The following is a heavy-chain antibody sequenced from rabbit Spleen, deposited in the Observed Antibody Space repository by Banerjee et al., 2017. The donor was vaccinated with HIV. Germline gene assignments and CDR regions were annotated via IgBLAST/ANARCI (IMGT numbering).Heavy chain of an antibody. CDR3: ARDLAGAIGWNFYL. D-gene: IGHD4-1*01. CDR1: GFSLSNIYY. Sequence: QSLEESGGDLVKPGASPTLTCTASGFSLSNIYYMCWVRQAPGKGLEWIACINAATGKPVYATWANGRFSISRTSSTTVTLQMTSLTAADTATYLCARDLAGAIGWNFYLWGPGTLVTVS. V-gene: IGHV1S40*01. J-gene: IGHJ4*01. CDR2: INAATGKP.